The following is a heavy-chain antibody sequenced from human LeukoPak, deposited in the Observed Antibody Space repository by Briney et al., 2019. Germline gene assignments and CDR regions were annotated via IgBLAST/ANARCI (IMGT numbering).Heavy chain of an antibody. V-gene: IGHV1-8*02. Sequence: ASVKVSCKASGYTFTGYYMHWVRQAPGQGLEWMGWMNPNSGNTGYAQKFQGRVTMTRNTSISTAYMELSSLRSEDTAVYYCARRLKSVTMISLVYDAFDIWGQGTMVTVSS. J-gene: IGHJ3*02. CDR1: GYTFTGYY. D-gene: IGHD3-22*01. CDR2: MNPNSGNT. CDR3: ARRLKSVTMISLVYDAFDI.